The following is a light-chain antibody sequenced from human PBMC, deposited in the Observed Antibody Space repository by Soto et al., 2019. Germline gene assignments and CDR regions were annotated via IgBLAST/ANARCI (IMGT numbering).Light chain of an antibody. CDR2: RAS. V-gene: IGKV3-15*01. Sequence: EIVMTQSPATLSVSPGERATLSCRASQDVLTNLAWYQQKPGQSPRLLIYRASTRATGVPAMFSGSGSGTEFTLTISSLQSEDFAVYYCQQYNNWPKMFGQGTKVEI. J-gene: IGKJ1*01. CDR3: QQYNNWPKM. CDR1: QDVLTN.